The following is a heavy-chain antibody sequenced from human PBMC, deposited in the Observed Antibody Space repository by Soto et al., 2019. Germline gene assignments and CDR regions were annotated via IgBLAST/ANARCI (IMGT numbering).Heavy chain of an antibody. CDR2: ISYGGGTT. CDR1: EFTFSNYA. J-gene: IGHJ4*02. CDR3: AKNPGYYYDSTGYHFDY. V-gene: IGHV3-23*01. D-gene: IGHD3-22*01. Sequence: GGSLRLSCAASEFTFSNYAMILVSQAPGKGLEWVSAISYGGGTTYYADSVKGRFTISRDNSKNTLYLQMNSLRAEDTAVYYYAKNPGYYYDSTGYHFDYWGQGTLVTVSS.